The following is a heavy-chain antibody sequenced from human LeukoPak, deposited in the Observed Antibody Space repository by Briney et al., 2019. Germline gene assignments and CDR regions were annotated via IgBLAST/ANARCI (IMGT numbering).Heavy chain of an antibody. V-gene: IGHV3-33*08. D-gene: IGHD3-22*01. CDR2: IWYEGSNK. Sequence: GGSLRLSCAASGFTFSSYGMHWVRQAPGKGLEWVAVIWYEGSNKYYADSVKGRFTISRDNSKNTLYLQMNSLRAEDTAVYYCARDLGYDSSGYYPNWFDPWGQGTLVSVSS. J-gene: IGHJ5*02. CDR1: GFTFSSYG. CDR3: ARDLGYDSSGYYPNWFDP.